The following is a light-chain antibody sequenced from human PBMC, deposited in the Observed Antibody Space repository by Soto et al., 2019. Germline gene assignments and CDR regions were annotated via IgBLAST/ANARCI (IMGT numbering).Light chain of an antibody. Sequence: QLVLTQPPSASGAPGQRVTISCTGSSSNIGAGYDVHWYQQVPGTAPKLLIYGNNNRPSGVPDRFSGSKSGTSASLAITGRQAEDESDYYCQSYDSSLSGYVFGTGTKLTVL. CDR2: GNN. V-gene: IGLV1-40*01. CDR1: SSNIGAGYD. CDR3: QSYDSSLSGYV. J-gene: IGLJ1*01.